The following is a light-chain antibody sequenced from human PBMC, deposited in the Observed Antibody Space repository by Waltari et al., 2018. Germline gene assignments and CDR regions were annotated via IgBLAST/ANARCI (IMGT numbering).Light chain of an antibody. CDR2: GKE. V-gene: IGLV3-19*01. CDR3: SSRNGRASQVV. CDR1: TLRTCY. Sequence: SSGLTQDPAVSVALGQPISITCRGDTLRTCYSSRYQVKTGQAPGLVMFGKEKRPSGVPDRISGESSETTSSLIITGAQAEDEADYYCSSRNGRASQVVFAGGTKVTVL. J-gene: IGLJ2*01.